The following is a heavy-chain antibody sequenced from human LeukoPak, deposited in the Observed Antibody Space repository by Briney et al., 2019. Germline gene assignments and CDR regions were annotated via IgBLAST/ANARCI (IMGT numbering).Heavy chain of an antibody. V-gene: IGHV4-31*03. Sequence: SETLSLTCTVSGGSISRGGYYWSWIRQHPGKALEWIGYIYYSGTTYYNPSLKSRVTISVNTSKNQFSLKLSSVTAADTAVYYCARDIAGRGYFDYWGQGTLVTVSS. CDR3: ARDIAGRGYFDY. CDR1: GGSISRGGYY. CDR2: IYYSGTT. D-gene: IGHD2-15*01. J-gene: IGHJ4*02.